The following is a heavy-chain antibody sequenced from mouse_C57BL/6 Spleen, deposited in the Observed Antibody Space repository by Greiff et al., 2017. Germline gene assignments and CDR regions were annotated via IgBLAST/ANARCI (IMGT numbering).Heavy chain of an antibody. D-gene: IGHD1-1*02. CDR2: INYDGSST. J-gene: IGHJ2*01. CDR3: ARVLWALFDY. CDR1: GFTFSDYY. V-gene: IGHV5-16*01. Sequence: VMLVESEGGLVQPGSSMKLSCTASGFTFSDYYMAWVRQVPEKGLEWVANINYDGSSTYYLDSLKSRFIISRDNAKNILYLQMSSLKSEDTATYYCARVLWALFDYWGQGTTLTVSS.